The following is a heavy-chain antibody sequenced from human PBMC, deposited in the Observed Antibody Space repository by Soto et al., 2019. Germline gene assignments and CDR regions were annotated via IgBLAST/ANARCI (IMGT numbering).Heavy chain of an antibody. V-gene: IGHV1-69*02. CDR2: IIPILGIA. D-gene: IGHD2-15*01. J-gene: IGHJ2*01. CDR1: GGTFSSYT. CDR3: ARTPWGYCSGGSCYQTYWYFDL. Sequence: QVQLVQSGAEVKKPGSSVKVSCKASGGTFSSYTISWVRQAPGQGLEWMGRIIPILGIANYAQKFQGRVTITEHKSTSTAYMELSSLRSEDTAVYYCARTPWGYCSGGSCYQTYWYFDLWGRGTLVTVSS.